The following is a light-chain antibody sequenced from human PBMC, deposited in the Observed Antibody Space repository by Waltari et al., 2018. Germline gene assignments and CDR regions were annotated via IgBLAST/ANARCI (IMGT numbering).Light chain of an antibody. V-gene: IGKV3-20*01. CDR1: QSVSRAF. CDR3: QHYLRLPVT. Sequence: EIVLTQSPGTLSLSLGERATVSCRSSQSVSRAFAWYQQKPSQAPRLLIYGASTRATGIADRFSGSGSGTDFSLTISRLEPDDFAVYFCQHYLRLPVTFGQGTTVEI. J-gene: IGKJ1*01. CDR2: GAS.